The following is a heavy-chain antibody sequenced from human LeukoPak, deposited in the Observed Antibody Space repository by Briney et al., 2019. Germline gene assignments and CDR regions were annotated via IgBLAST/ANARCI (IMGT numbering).Heavy chain of an antibody. CDR2: VSGGGGST. CDR3: AKIPAAVYYFDY. V-gene: IGHV3-23*01. J-gene: IGHJ4*02. D-gene: IGHD2-2*01. CDR1: GFTFSSYA. Sequence: PGGSLRLSCAASGFTFSSYAMSWVRQAPGKGLEWVSAVSGGGGSTYYADSVKGRFTISRDNSKNTLYLQMNSLSAEDTAVYYCAKIPAAVYYFDYWGQGTPVTVSS.